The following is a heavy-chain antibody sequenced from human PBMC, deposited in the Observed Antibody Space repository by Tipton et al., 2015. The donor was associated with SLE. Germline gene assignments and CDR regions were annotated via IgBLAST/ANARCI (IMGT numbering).Heavy chain of an antibody. V-gene: IGHV1-18*04. CDR3: ALRWPDTWTTVY. J-gene: IGHJ4*02. CDR2: ISAYNGNT. CDR1: GYSFTSYW. Sequence: QLVQSGAEVKKPGESLKISCKASGYSFTSYWIGWVRQAPGQGLEWMGWISAYNGNTNYAQKLQGRVTMTTDTSTSTAYMELRSLRSDDTAVYYCALRWPDTWTTVYWGQGTLVTVSS. D-gene: IGHD5-12*01.